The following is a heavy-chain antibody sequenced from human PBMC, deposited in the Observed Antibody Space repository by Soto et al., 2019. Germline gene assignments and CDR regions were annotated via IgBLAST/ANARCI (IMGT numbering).Heavy chain of an antibody. V-gene: IGHV4-61*01. CDR3: TRAPVSGSYCFDF. CDR1: GGSVSSGNYY. Sequence: QVQLQESGSGLGKPSETLSLTCTVSGGSVSSGNYYWSWIRQPPGKGLEWIGYIFHTGTTNYNPSLKSRVAISLDTSRNQFSLKLSSVTAADTAVYYCTRAPVSGSYCFDFWGQGTPVTVSS. J-gene: IGHJ4*02. D-gene: IGHD1-26*01. CDR2: IFHTGTT.